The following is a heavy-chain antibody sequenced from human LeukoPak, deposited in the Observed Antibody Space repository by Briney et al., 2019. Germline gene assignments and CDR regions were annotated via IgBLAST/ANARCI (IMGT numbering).Heavy chain of an antibody. CDR1: GGSIISSSYY. J-gene: IGHJ4*02. Sequence: PSETLSLTCTVSGGSIISSSYYWGWIRRPPGKGLEWIGSIYYSGSTYYNPSLKSRVTISVDTSKNQFSLKLSSVTAADTAVYYCASVVYYYDSSGYYYGGYYFDYWGQGTLVTVSS. D-gene: IGHD3-22*01. V-gene: IGHV4-39*01. CDR3: ASVVYYYDSSGYYYGGYYFDY. CDR2: IYYSGST.